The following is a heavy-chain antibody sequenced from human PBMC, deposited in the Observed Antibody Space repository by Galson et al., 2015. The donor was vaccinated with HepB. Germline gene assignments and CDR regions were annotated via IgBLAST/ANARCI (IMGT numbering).Heavy chain of an antibody. J-gene: IGHJ4*02. Sequence: SLRLSCAASGFTFSSYGMHWVRQAPGKGLEWVAVISDDGSNKYYADSVKGRFTISRDNSKNTLYLQMNSLRAEDTAVYYCAKEGALGSYYDVEYFDYWGQGTLVTVSS. CDR3: AKEGALGSYYDVEYFDY. CDR2: ISDDGSNK. D-gene: IGHD1-26*01. V-gene: IGHV3-30*18. CDR1: GFTFSSYG.